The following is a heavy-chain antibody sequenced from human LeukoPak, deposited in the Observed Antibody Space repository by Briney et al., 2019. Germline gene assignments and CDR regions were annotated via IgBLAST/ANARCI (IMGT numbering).Heavy chain of an antibody. D-gene: IGHD3-22*01. J-gene: IGHJ4*02. V-gene: IGHV3-30-3*01. CDR3: AREAYDSSGYYDY. CDR1: GFTFSSYA. CDR2: ISYDGSNK. Sequence: GRSLRLSCAASGFTFSSYAMHWVRQAPGKGLEWVAVISYDGSNKYYADSVKGRFTISRDNSKNTLYLQMNSLRAEDTAVYYCAREAYDSSGYYDYWGQGTLVTVSS.